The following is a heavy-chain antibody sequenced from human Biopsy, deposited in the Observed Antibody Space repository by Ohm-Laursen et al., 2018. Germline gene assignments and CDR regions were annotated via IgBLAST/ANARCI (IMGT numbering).Heavy chain of an antibody. V-gene: IGHV3-21*04. D-gene: IGHD3-22*01. CDR1: GFDFSDYS. Sequence: GSLRLSCTAPGFDFSDYSMSWVRQAPGKGLEWVSSVTTTSSYIYYADSVKGRFTISRDNSRNTLYLQMNSLTAEDTALYYCAKRMFSFDSSDIFDYWGQGSLVTVTS. CDR3: AKRMFSFDSSDIFDY. J-gene: IGHJ4*02. CDR2: VTTTSSYI.